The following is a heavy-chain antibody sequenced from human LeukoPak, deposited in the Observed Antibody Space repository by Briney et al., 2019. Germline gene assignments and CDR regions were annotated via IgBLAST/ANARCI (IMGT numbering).Heavy chain of an antibody. Sequence: ASVKVSCKASGYTFTGFYIYWVRQAPGQGLEWMGIINPGDGSATYAQKFQDRVTMTRDMSTSTVYMELSSLRSEDTALYYCVRDSAPWGQGTLVSVSS. J-gene: IGHJ5*02. V-gene: IGHV1-46*01. CDR3: VRDSAP. CDR2: INPGDGSA. CDR1: GYTFTGFY.